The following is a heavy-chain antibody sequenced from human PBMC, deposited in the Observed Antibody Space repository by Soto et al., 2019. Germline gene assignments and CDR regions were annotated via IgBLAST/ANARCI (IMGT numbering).Heavy chain of an antibody. Sequence: SVKVSCKASGYTFTSYYMHWVRQAPGQGLEWMGGIIPIPGTANYAQKFQGRVTIAADESTSTAYMELSSLRSEDTAVYYCARSQGSSTSLEIYYYYYYGMDVWGQGTTVTVSS. CDR1: GYTFTSYY. CDR2: IIPIPGTA. D-gene: IGHD2-2*01. CDR3: ARSQGSSTSLEIYYYYYYGMDV. V-gene: IGHV1-69*13. J-gene: IGHJ6*02.